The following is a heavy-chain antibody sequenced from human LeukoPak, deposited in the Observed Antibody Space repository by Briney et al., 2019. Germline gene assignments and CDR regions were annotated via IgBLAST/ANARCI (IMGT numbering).Heavy chain of an antibody. CDR3: ARGRKHGYYDILTGYRKVYYFDY. CDR1: GGTFSSYD. Sequence: GASVKVSCKASGGTFSSYDINWVRQATGQGLEWMGWMNPNSGNTGYAQKFQGRVTMTRNTSISTAYMELSSLRSEDTAVYYCARGRKHGYYDILTGYRKVYYFDYWGQGTLVTVSS. D-gene: IGHD3-9*01. J-gene: IGHJ4*02. V-gene: IGHV1-8*02. CDR2: MNPNSGNT.